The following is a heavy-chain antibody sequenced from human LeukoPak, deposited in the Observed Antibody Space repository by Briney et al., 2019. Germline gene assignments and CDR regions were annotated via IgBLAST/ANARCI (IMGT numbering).Heavy chain of an antibody. J-gene: IGHJ2*01. V-gene: IGHV3-7*01. CDR2: IKDDGSEK. Sequence: GGSLRLSCAASGFTLSSSWMSWVRQPPGKGLEWVATIKDDGSEKYYVGSVKGRFTISRDTADNSLHLLMNSLRADDTAVYYCTRDSPFGAIRGRGTLVTVSS. CDR1: GFTLSSSW. D-gene: IGHD3-10*01. CDR3: TRDSPFGAI.